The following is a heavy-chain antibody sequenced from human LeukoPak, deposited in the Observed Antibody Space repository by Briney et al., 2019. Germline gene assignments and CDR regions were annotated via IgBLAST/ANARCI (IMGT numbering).Heavy chain of an antibody. J-gene: IGHJ4*02. D-gene: IGHD2/OR15-2a*01. CDR1: GGTFSSYA. CDR3: AMEFYEVSRTPY. V-gene: IGHV1-69*13. CDR2: IIPIFGTA. Sequence: ASVKVSCKASGGTFSSYAISWVRQAPGQGLEWMGGIIPIFGTANYAQKFQGRVTITADESTSTAYMELSSLRSEDTAVHYCAMEFYEVSRTPYWGQGTLVTVSS.